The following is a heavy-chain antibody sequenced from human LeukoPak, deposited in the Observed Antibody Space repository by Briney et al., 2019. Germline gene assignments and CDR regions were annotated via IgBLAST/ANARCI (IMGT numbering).Heavy chain of an antibody. CDR2: IYSGGST. Sequence: GGSLRLSCAASGFTFSDHYMSWIRQAPGKGLEWVSVIYSGGSTYYADSVKGRFTISRDNSKNTLYLQMNSLRAEDTAVYYCAKDQGRWDTAMGIFDYWGQGTLVTVSS. J-gene: IGHJ4*02. V-gene: IGHV3-66*01. D-gene: IGHD5-18*01. CDR1: GFTFSDHY. CDR3: AKDQGRWDTAMGIFDY.